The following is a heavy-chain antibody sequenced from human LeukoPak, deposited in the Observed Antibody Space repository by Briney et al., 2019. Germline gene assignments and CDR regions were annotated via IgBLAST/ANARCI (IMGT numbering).Heavy chain of an antibody. CDR3: ARGQDGYNLADAFDI. V-gene: IGHV3-23*01. J-gene: IGHJ3*02. D-gene: IGHD5-12*01. CDR2: ISGRDGGT. CDR1: GSTFSSYV. Sequence: GGSLRLSCAASGSTFSSYVMKWVRQAPGKGLEWVSAISGRDGGTYYADSVKGRFTISRDNSKNTLYLQMGSLRAEDMAVYYCARGQDGYNLADAFDIWGQGTMVTIPS.